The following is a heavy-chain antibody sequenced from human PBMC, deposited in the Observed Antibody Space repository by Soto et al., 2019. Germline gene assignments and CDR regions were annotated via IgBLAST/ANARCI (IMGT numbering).Heavy chain of an antibody. CDR1: GGSISSYY. V-gene: IGHV4-59*12. Sequence: SETLSLTCTVSGGSISSYYWSWVRQPPGKGLEWIGYIYFSGSTNYNPSLKSRVTISVDRSKNQFSPKLSSVTAADTAVYYCARAHYGDYGYGMDVWGQGTTVTVSS. CDR3: ARAHYGDYGYGMDV. CDR2: IYFSGST. J-gene: IGHJ6*02. D-gene: IGHD4-17*01.